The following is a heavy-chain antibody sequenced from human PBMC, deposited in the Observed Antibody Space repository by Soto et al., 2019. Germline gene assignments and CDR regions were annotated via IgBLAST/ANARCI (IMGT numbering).Heavy chain of an antibody. Sequence: HPGGSLRLSCAASGFTFSSYTMSWVRQAPGKGLEWVLIIFCNGSNTYYADSVKGRFTISRDNSKNTLYLQMNSLRAEDTAVYYCARDKAPRGYFDWLFSYYGMDVWGQGTTVTVSS. CDR1: GFTFSSYT. J-gene: IGHJ6*02. CDR3: ARDKAPRGYFDWLFSYYGMDV. CDR2: IFCNGSNT. V-gene: IGHV3-23*03. D-gene: IGHD3-9*01.